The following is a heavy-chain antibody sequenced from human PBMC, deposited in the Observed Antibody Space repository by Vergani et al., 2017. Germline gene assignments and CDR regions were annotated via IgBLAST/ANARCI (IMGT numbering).Heavy chain of an antibody. V-gene: IGHV3-23*04. CDR1: GFTFSACP. CDR3: ARAPRQYYQLLLDY. J-gene: IGHJ4*02. Sequence: EVQLVESGGGVIQPGGSVRLSCAASGFTFSACPMTWVRQAPGKGLEWVSAISARYPSTYYADSVKGRFTISRDNSSKTVHLQMNSLTAADTAIYFCARAPRQYYQLLLDYWGPGTQVTVSS. CDR2: ISARYPST. D-gene: IGHD2-2*01.